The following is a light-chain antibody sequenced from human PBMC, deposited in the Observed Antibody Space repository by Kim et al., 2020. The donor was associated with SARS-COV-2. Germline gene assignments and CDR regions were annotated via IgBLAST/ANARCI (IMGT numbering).Light chain of an antibody. V-gene: IGLV3-1*01. Sequence: SYELTQPPSVSVSPGQTASITCSGDRLGFKYIWWFQQRPGQSPVLVIHQDSKRPLGIPERFSGSNSGSTATLTIIGTQAMDEADYYCQAWDSSTVVFGGGTKLTVL. CDR3: QAWDSSTVV. J-gene: IGLJ3*02. CDR1: RLGFKY. CDR2: QDS.